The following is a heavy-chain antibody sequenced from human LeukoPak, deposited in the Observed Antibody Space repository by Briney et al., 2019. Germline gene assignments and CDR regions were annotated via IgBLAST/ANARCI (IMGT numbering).Heavy chain of an antibody. CDR1: GFSVRSNY. Sequence: GSLRLSCAASGFSVRSNYMSWVRQSPRKGLEWVSIMYSGGSTDYADSVKGRFMISRDHSKNTLYLQMNSLRVEDTAVYYCARDRYCSGGSCYGDAFDLWGQGTMVTVSS. CDR3: ARDRYCSGGSCYGDAFDL. CDR2: MYSGGST. D-gene: IGHD2-15*01. J-gene: IGHJ3*01. V-gene: IGHV3-53*01.